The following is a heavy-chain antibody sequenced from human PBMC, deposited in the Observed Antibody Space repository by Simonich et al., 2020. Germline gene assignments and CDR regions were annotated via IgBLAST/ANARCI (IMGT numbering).Heavy chain of an antibody. Sequence: EVQLVESGGGLVQPGGSLRLSCAASGFTFSSYEMNWVRQAPGKGLGWVSSISSSGSTIYYADSVKGRFTISRDNAKNSLYLQMNSLRAEDTAVYYCARHYYGDYYFDYWGQGTLVTVSS. J-gene: IGHJ4*02. CDR1: GFTFSSYE. D-gene: IGHD4-17*01. CDR2: ISSSGSTI. V-gene: IGHV3-48*03. CDR3: ARHYYGDYYFDY.